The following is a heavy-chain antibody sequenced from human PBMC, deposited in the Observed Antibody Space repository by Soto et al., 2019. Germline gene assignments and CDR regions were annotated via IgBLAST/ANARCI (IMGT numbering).Heavy chain of an antibody. D-gene: IGHD2-15*01. J-gene: IGHJ4*02. CDR2: IWYDGSNK. Sequence: QVQLVESGGGVVQPGRSLRLSCAASGFTFSSYGMHWVRQAPGKGLEWVAVIWYDGSNKYYADSVKGRFTISRDNSKKTLYRQMKSLRAEDTAVYYCARDGYCSGGSCYSVPVFDYWGQGTLVTVSS. CDR1: GFTFSSYG. CDR3: ARDGYCSGGSCYSVPVFDY. V-gene: IGHV3-33*01.